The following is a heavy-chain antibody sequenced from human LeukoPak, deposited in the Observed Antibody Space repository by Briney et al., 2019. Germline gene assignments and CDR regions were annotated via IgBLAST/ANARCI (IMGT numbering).Heavy chain of an antibody. V-gene: IGHV3-48*01. Sequence: GGSLRLSCAAPGFSFTAYSMNWVRQAPGRGLEWISYIGPGGDIYYADSVTGRFTVSRDTAKNSLYLQMNGLRVEDTAVYYCARRFDSWGQGTLVTVSS. CDR1: GFSFTAYS. CDR3: ARRFDS. J-gene: IGHJ4*02. CDR2: IGPGGDI.